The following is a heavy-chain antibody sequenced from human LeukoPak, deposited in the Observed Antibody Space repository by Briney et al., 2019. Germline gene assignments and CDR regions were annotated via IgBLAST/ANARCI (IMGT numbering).Heavy chain of an antibody. CDR1: GGSFSGYY. Sequence: SETLSLTCAVYGGSFSGYYWSWIRQPPGKGLEWIGEINHSGSTNYNPSLKSRVTISVDTSKNQFSLKLSSVTAADTAAYYCARGRGSIAAAGSFDYWGQGTLVTVSS. D-gene: IGHD6-13*01. V-gene: IGHV4-34*01. J-gene: IGHJ4*02. CDR2: INHSGST. CDR3: ARGRGSIAAAGSFDY.